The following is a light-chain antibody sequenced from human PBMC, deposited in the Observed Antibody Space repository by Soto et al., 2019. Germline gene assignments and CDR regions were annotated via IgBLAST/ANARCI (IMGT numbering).Light chain of an antibody. CDR2: DAS. CDR1: RSVYSK. Sequence: EFVLTQSPGTLSLSPGERVTLSCRASRSVYSKLAWYQQKPGQAPRLLIYDASTTATGIPARFSGGGSGTEFTLTIHSLQSEDVAVYYCQQYDQWPPYTFGQGTKVDIK. V-gene: IGKV3D-15*01. CDR3: QQYDQWPPYT. J-gene: IGKJ2*01.